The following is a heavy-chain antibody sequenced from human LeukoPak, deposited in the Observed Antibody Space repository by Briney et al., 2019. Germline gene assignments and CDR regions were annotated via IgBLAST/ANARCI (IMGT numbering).Heavy chain of an antibody. CDR2: ISYDGCNK. D-gene: IGHD3-10*01. V-gene: IGHV3-30*04. Sequence: GRSPRLSCAASGFTFSSYAMHWVRQAPGKGLEWVAVISYDGCNKYYADSVKGRFTISRDNSKNTLYLQMNSLRAEDTAVYYCASDITMVRGVNLDYWGQGTLVTVSS. CDR1: GFTFSSYA. CDR3: ASDITMVRGVNLDY. J-gene: IGHJ4*02.